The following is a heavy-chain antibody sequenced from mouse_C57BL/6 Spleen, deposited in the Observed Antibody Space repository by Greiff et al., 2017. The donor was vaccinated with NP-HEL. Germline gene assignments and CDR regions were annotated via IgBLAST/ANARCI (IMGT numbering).Heavy chain of an antibody. CDR2: IYPRSGNT. V-gene: IGHV1-81*01. J-gene: IGHJ4*01. CDR3: APPYEDYAMDY. Sequence: VQLQQSGAELARPGASVKLSCKASGYTFTSYGISWVKQRTGQGLEWIGEIYPRSGNTYYNEKFKGKATLTADKSSSTAYMELRSLTSEDSAVYFCAPPYEDYAMDYWGQGTSVTVSS. D-gene: IGHD2-3*01. CDR1: GYTFTSYG.